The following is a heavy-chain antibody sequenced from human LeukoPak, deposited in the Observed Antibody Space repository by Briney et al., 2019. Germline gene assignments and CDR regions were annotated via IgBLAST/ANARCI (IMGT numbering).Heavy chain of an antibody. Sequence: PSETLSLTCAVYGGSFSGYYWSWIRQPPGKGLEWIGEINHSGSTNYNPSLKSRVTISVDTSKNQFSLKLSSVTAADTAVYYCARDIPYYGSGSYSAFDIWGQGTMVTVSS. CDR2: INHSGST. CDR3: ARDIPYYGSGSYSAFDI. D-gene: IGHD3-10*01. J-gene: IGHJ3*02. CDR1: GGSFSGYY. V-gene: IGHV4-34*01.